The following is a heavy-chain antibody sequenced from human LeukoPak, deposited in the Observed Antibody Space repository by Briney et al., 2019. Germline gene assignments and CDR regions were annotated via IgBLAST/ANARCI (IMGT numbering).Heavy chain of an antibody. CDR3: ARSASHFVASHSDY. J-gene: IGHJ4*02. CDR1: GDSISSDNYS. D-gene: IGHD2-21*01. V-gene: IGHV4-39*07. CDR2: IYYSGST. Sequence: SETLSLTCTVSGDSISSDNYSWGWIRQPPGKGLQWIGSIYYSGSTYYNPSLKSRVTISVDTSKNQFSLKLSSVTAADTAVYYCARSASHFVASHSDYWGQGTLVIVSS.